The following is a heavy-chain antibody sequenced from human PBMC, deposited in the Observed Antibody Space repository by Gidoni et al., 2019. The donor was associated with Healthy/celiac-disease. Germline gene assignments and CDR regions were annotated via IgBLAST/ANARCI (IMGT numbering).Heavy chain of an antibody. J-gene: IGHJ4*02. CDR1: GGTFSSYA. CDR2: IIPILGIA. D-gene: IGHD6-13*01. Sequence: QVQLVQSGAEVKKPGSSVKASCKASGGTFSSYAISWVRQAPGQGLEWMGRIIPILGIANYAQKFQGRVTITADKSTSTAYMELSSLRSEDTAVYYCAREGRSSRPFAGYFDYWGQGTLVTVSS. V-gene: IGHV1-69*04. CDR3: AREGRSSRPFAGYFDY.